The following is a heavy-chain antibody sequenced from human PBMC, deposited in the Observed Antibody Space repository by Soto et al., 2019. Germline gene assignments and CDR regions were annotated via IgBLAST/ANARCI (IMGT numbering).Heavy chain of an antibody. D-gene: IGHD3-10*01. V-gene: IGHV4-39*01. CDR3: ARHRGSPRYFDY. J-gene: IGHJ4*02. Sequence: QLQLQESGPGLVKPSETLSLTCTVSGASISSTVYYWGWIHQPPGKGLEWIGSVSYSGSTYYNPSLKSRITISVDTSRNQFSLNLSSVTAPDTAVYYCARHRGSPRYFDYWGQGTLVTVSS. CDR1: GASISSTVYY. CDR2: VSYSGST.